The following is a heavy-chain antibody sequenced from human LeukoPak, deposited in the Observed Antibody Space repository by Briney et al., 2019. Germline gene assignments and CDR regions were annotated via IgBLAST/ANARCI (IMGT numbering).Heavy chain of an antibody. Sequence: KPSETVSLTCTVSGGSISSYYWSWIRQPPGKGLEWIGYIYYSGSTNYNPSLKSRVTISVDTSKNQFSLKLSSVTAADTAVYYCARVSGSYYYFDYWGQGTLVTVSS. V-gene: IGHV4-59*01. D-gene: IGHD1-26*01. CDR3: ARVSGSYYYFDY. CDR2: IYYSGST. J-gene: IGHJ4*02. CDR1: GGSISSYY.